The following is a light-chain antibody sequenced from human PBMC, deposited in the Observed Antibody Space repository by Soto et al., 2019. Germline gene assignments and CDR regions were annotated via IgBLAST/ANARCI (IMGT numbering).Light chain of an antibody. CDR1: QSVLYSSSNKKY. V-gene: IGKV4-1*01. CDR2: WAS. CDR3: QQYCSSPWT. J-gene: IGKJ1*01. Sequence: DIVMTQSPDSLAVSLGERATINCRSSQSVLYSSSNKKYLAWYQQKPGQPPKLLIYWASTRESGVPDRFSGSGSGTDFTLTISSLQAEDVAVYYCQQYCSSPWTFGQGTKVEIK.